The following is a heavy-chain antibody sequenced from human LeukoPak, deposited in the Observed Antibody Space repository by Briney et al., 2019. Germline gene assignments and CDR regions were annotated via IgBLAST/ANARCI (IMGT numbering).Heavy chain of an antibody. CDR1: GYTFTSYG. CDR3: ALAIHQSDSGFDP. CDR2: ISAYNGNT. J-gene: IGHJ5*02. Sequence: ASVKVSCKASGYTFTSYGISWVRQPPGQGLEWMGCISAYNGNTNYAQKLQGRVTMTTDTSTSTAYMELRSLRSDDTAVYYCALAIHQSDSGFDPWGQGTLVTVSS. V-gene: IGHV1-18*01. D-gene: IGHD3-3*01.